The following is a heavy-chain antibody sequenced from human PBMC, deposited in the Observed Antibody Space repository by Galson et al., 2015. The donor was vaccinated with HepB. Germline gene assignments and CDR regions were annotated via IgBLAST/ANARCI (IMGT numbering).Heavy chain of an antibody. CDR3: AREVDTYYYYYGMVV. V-gene: IGHV3-21*01. Sequence: SLRLSCAASGFTFSSYSMNWVRQAPGKGLEWVSSISSSSSYIYYADSVKGRFTISRDNAKNSLYLQMNSLRAEDTAMYYCAREVDTYYYYYGMVVWGQGTTVTVSA. J-gene: IGHJ6*01. D-gene: IGHD5-18*01. CDR1: GFTFSSYS. CDR2: ISSSSSYI.